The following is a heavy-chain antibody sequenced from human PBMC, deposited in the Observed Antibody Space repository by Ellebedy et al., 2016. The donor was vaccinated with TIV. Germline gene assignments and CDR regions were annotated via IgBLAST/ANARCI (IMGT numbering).Heavy chain of an antibody. Sequence: ASVKVSCKVSGYTLTELSMHWVRQAPGKGLEWMGGFDPEEGETIYAQKFQGRVTMTEDTSTDTAYMELSSLRSEDTAVYHCATLGPSVYSTHNWFDPWGQGTLVTVSS. V-gene: IGHV1-24*01. CDR2: FDPEEGET. CDR3: ATLGPSVYSTHNWFDP. J-gene: IGHJ5*02. CDR1: GYTLTELS. D-gene: IGHD6-13*01.